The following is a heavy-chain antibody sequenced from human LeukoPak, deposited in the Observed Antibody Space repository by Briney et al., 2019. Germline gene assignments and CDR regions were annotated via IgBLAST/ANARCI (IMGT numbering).Heavy chain of an antibody. V-gene: IGHV1-8*01. J-gene: IGHJ4*02. CDR1: GYTFTSYD. CDR3: AIVLRYFDWLLGPYYFDY. Sequence: ASVKVSFKASGYTFTSYDINWVRQATGQGLEWMGWMNPNSGNTGYAQKFQGRVTMTRNTSISTAYMELSSLRSEDTAVYYCAIVLRYFDWLLGPYYFDYWGQGTLVTVSS. CDR2: MNPNSGNT. D-gene: IGHD3-9*01.